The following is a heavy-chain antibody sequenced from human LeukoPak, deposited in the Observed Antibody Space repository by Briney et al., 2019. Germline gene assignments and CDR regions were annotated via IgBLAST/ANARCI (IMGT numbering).Heavy chain of an antibody. J-gene: IGHJ4*02. Sequence: SETLSLTCTVSGGSISSYYWSWIRQPPGKGLEWIGYIYYSGSTNYNPSLKSRVTISIDTSKNQFSLKLSSVTAADTAVYYCARVGDYEIDYWGQGTLVTVSS. D-gene: IGHD4-17*01. CDR3: ARVGDYEIDY. V-gene: IGHV4-59*01. CDR2: IYYSGST. CDR1: GGSISSYY.